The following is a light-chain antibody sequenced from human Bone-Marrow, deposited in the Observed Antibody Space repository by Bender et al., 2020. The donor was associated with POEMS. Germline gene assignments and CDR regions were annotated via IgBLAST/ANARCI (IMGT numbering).Light chain of an antibody. Sequence: QSVLTQPPSASGTPGQRVTISCSGGSSNIGAHAVNWYQHLPGPAPKLLIYSSHRRPSEVPDRFSGSRSGTSASLAISEVQSEDEADYYCAVWDDSLNGWVFGGGTKLTVL. V-gene: IGLV1-44*01. CDR2: SSH. J-gene: IGLJ3*02. CDR3: AVWDDSLNGWV. CDR1: SSNIGAHA.